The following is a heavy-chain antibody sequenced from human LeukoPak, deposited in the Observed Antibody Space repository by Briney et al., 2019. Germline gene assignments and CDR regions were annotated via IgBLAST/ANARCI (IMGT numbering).Heavy chain of an antibody. J-gene: IGHJ5*02. CDR2: IYYSGST. CDR3: AREEVSPSSNWFDP. CDR1: GGSISSSSYY. Sequence: SETLSLTCTVSGGSISSSSYYWGWIHQPPGKGLEWIGSIYYSGSTNYNPSLKSRVTISVDTSKNQFSLKLSSVTAADTAVYYCAREEVSPSSNWFDPWGQGTLVTVSS. V-gene: IGHV4-39*07.